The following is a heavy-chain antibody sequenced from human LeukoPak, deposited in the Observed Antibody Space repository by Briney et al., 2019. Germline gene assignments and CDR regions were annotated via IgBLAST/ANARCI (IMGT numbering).Heavy chain of an antibody. V-gene: IGHV1-2*06. D-gene: IGHD3-10*01. CDR3: ARDFADFYYYGSGSHLDY. J-gene: IGHJ4*02. Sequence: GASVKVSCKASGYTFTGYYMHWVRQAPGQGLEWMGRINPNSGGTNYAQKFQGRVTMTRDTSISTAYMELSRLRSDDTAVYYCARDFADFYYYGSGSHLDYWGQGTLVTVSS. CDR1: GYTFTGYY. CDR2: INPNSGGT.